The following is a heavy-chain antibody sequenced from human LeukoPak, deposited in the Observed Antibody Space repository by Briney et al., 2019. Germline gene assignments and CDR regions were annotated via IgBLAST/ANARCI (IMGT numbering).Heavy chain of an antibody. J-gene: IGHJ6*02. CDR2: ISYDGSNK. Sequence: GRSLRLSCAASGFTFSSYGMHWVRQAPGKGLEWVAVISYDGSNKYYADSVKGRFTISRDNSKNTLYLQMNSLRAEDTAVYYCAKDLHGDYLYGMDVWGQGTTVTVSS. CDR3: AKDLHGDYLYGMDV. V-gene: IGHV3-30*18. CDR1: GFTFSSYG. D-gene: IGHD4-17*01.